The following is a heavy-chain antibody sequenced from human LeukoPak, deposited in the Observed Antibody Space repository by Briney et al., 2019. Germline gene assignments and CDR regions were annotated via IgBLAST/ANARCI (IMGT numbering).Heavy chain of an antibody. CDR2: INHSGST. D-gene: IGHD3-22*01. Sequence: SETLSLTCAVFRGSFSSNYWSWIRQPPGKGLEWIGEINHSGSTNYNPSLKSRVNISVDTSKNQFSLRLSSVTAADTAVYYCAIRPRDSSGYSHFYYFDYWGQGTLVTVSS. CDR1: RGSFSSNY. J-gene: IGHJ4*02. V-gene: IGHV4-34*01. CDR3: AIRPRDSSGYSHFYYFDY.